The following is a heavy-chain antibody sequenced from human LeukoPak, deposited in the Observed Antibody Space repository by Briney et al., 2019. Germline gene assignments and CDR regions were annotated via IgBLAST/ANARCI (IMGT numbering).Heavy chain of an antibody. Sequence: GGSLRLSCAASGFTFNNYGMSWVRQAPGKGLEWVSGISGSGGSTYYADSVKGRFTISRDNAKNSLYLQMNSLRAEDTALYYCARITYYYDSSGYGNYMDVWGKGTTVTVSS. CDR2: ISGSGGST. J-gene: IGHJ6*03. CDR3: ARITYYYDSSGYGNYMDV. D-gene: IGHD3-22*01. CDR1: GFTFNNYG. V-gene: IGHV3-23*01.